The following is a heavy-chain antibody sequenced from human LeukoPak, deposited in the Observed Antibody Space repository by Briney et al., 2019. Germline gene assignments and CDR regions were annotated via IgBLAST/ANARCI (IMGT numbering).Heavy chain of an antibody. V-gene: IGHV5-51*01. Sequence: GESLKISCKGSGYRFTSYWIGWVRQMPGKGLEWMGIIYPGDSDTRYSPSFQGQVTISADKSINTAYLQWSSLRVSDTAMYYCARHEVDLGAFDIWGQGTMVTVSS. CDR1: GYRFTSYW. CDR2: IYPGDSDT. D-gene: IGHD3-9*01. J-gene: IGHJ3*02. CDR3: ARHEVDLGAFDI.